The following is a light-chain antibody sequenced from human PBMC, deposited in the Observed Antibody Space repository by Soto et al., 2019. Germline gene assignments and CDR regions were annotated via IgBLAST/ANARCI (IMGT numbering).Light chain of an antibody. CDR2: DVS. CDR3: SSYRTSNTRQIV. V-gene: IGLV2-14*03. CDR1: SSDVGGYNY. Sequence: QRARKRAVSGSGVPLGGSTITSTGTSSDVGGYNYVSWYQHHPGKAPKLMIYDVSNRPSGVSNRFSGSKSGNTASLSISGLQPEDEADYYCSSYRTSNTRQIVCGTGTKVTVL. J-gene: IGLJ1*01.